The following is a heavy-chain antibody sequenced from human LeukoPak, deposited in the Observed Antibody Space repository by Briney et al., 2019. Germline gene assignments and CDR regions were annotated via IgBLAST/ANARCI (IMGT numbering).Heavy chain of an antibody. J-gene: IGHJ4*02. CDR2: VSYDGRNK. D-gene: IGHD6-13*01. CDR3: ARDPGTLATYFDY. Sequence: GGSLRLSCAASGFIFSSYGMHWVRQAPGKGLEWVALVSYDGRNKYYADSVKGRFTISRDNSKNTLYLQMNSLRAEDTAIYYCARDPGTLATYFDYWGPGTLVTVSS. V-gene: IGHV3-30*03. CDR1: GFIFSSYG.